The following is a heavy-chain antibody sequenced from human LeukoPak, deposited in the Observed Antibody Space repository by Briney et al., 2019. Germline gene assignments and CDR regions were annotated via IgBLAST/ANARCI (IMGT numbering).Heavy chain of an antibody. J-gene: IGHJ3*02. CDR3: TLDYVWGDAFDI. CDR1: GFTFDDYG. D-gene: IGHD3-16*01. V-gene: IGHV3-20*04. Sequence: PGGSLRPSCAASGFTFDDYGMSWVRQAPGKGLEWVSGINWNGGSTGYADSVKGRFTISRDNAKNTLYLQMNSLRAEDTAVYYCTLDYVWGDAFDIWGQGTMVTVSS. CDR2: INWNGGST.